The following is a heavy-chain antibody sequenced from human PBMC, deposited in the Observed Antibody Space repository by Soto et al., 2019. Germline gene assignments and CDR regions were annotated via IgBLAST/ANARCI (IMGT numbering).Heavy chain of an antibody. J-gene: IGHJ4*02. Sequence: ASVKVSCKASGGTFSSYAISWVRQAPGQGLEWMGGIIPIFGTANYAQKFQGRVTITADKSTSTAYMELSSLGSEDTAVYYCARYGGSSWYHDTYYFDYWGQGTLVTVSS. CDR2: IIPIFGTA. CDR3: ARYGGSSWYHDTYYFDY. V-gene: IGHV1-69*06. CDR1: GGTFSSYA. D-gene: IGHD6-13*01.